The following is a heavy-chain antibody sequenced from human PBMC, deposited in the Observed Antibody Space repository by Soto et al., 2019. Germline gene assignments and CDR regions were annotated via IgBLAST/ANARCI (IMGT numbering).Heavy chain of an antibody. CDR2: IYYSGST. J-gene: IGHJ5*02. Sequence: SETLSLTCTVSGGSISSYYWSWIRQPPGKGLEWIGYIYYSGSTNYNPSLKSRVTISVDTSKNQFSLKLSSVTAADTAVYYCARFSIAAAGTGWFDPWGQGTLVTVSS. CDR1: GGSISSYY. CDR3: ARFSIAAAGTGWFDP. V-gene: IGHV4-59*01. D-gene: IGHD6-13*01.